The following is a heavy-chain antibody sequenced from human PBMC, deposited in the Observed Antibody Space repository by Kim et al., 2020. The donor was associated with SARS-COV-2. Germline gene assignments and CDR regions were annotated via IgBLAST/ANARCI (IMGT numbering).Heavy chain of an antibody. Sequence: ADSVKGRFTSSRDNSKNTLYLQMNSLRAEDTAVYYCARAPYYYYYGMDVWGQGTTVTVSS. V-gene: IGHV3-53*01. J-gene: IGHJ6*02. CDR3: ARAPYYYYYGMDV.